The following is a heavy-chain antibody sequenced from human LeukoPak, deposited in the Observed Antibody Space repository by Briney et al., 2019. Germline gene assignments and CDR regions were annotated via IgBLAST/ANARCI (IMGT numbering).Heavy chain of an antibody. CDR2: IIPIFGTA. CDR3: ARRQPDGATCGPVLGAFDI. J-gene: IGHJ3*02. V-gene: IGHV1-69*05. Sequence: SVKVSCKASGGTFSSYAISWVRQAPGQGLEWMGGIIPIFGTANYAQKFQGRVTITTDESTSTAYMELSSLRSEDTAVYYCARRQPDGATCGPVLGAFDIWGQGTMVTVSS. CDR1: GGTFSSYA. D-gene: IGHD1-26*01.